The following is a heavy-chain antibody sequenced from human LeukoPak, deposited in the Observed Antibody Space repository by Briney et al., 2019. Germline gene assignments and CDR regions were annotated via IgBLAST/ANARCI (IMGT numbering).Heavy chain of an antibody. CDR1: GGSISSYY. CDR3: ARTDTAMGNFDY. CDR2: IYTSGST. J-gene: IGHJ4*02. Sequence: SETLSLTCTVFGGSISSYYWSWIRQPAGKGLEWIGRIYTSGSTNYNPSLKSRVTMSVDTSKNQFSLKLSSVTAADTAVYYCARTDTAMGNFDYWGQGTLVTVSS. V-gene: IGHV4-4*07. D-gene: IGHD5-18*01.